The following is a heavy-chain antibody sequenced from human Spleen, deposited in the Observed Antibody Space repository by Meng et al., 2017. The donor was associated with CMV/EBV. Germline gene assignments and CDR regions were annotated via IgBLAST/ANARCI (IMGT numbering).Heavy chain of an antibody. CDR1: FTFSSFA. Sequence: FTFSSFAMGGVRQTPEKGLEYVSTIDRVGDTAYYADSVRGRFTISRDNSKDTLYLQMHSLRAEDTALYYCARVPPTVTVIAAALFDFWGQGTLVTVSS. CDR2: IDRVGDTA. J-gene: IGHJ4*02. V-gene: IGHV3-23*01. CDR3: ARVPPTVTVIAAALFDF. D-gene: IGHD4-17*01.